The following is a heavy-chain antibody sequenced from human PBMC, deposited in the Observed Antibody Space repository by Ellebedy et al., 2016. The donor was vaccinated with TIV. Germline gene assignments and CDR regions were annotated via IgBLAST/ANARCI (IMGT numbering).Heavy chain of an antibody. Sequence: ASVKVSCKASGYTFTGYYMHWVRQAPGQGLEWMGWINPNSGGTNYAQKFQGRVTMTRDTSISTAYMELSRLRSDDTAVYYCAKLAYYDSSGYPFDYWGQGTLVTVSS. CDR3: AKLAYYDSSGYPFDY. CDR2: INPNSGGT. D-gene: IGHD3-22*01. V-gene: IGHV1-2*02. CDR1: GYTFTGYY. J-gene: IGHJ4*02.